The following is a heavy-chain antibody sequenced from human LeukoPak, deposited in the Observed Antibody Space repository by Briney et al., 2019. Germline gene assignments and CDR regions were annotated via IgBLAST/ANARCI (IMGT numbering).Heavy chain of an antibody. CDR2: ISSSATYI. CDR1: GFTFSSYN. V-gene: IGHV3-21*06. Sequence: PGGSLRLSCAASGFTFSSYNMIWVRQAPGKGLEWVSSISSSATYIYYTDSLKGRFTISRDNAKNSLYLQMNSLRAEDTAVYYCARANLDSSFDPLGQGTLVTVSS. CDR3: ARANLDSSFDP. J-gene: IGHJ5*02.